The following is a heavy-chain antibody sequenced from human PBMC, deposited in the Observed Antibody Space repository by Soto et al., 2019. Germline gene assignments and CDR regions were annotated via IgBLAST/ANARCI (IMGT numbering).Heavy chain of an antibody. CDR3: ARGYGAGSYFSDH. CDR2: SYSGGRT. V-gene: IGHV3-53*01. J-gene: IGHJ5*02. CDR1: GFTVSSNY. Sequence: EMQLVESGGALIQPGGSLRLSCAASGFTVSSNYMIWVRQAPGKGLEWVSGSYSGGRTYFAGSVKGRFTISRDSFKNILYLQMDSLRAEDTAVYFCARGYGAGSYFSDHWGQRTLVTVSS. D-gene: IGHD3-10*01.